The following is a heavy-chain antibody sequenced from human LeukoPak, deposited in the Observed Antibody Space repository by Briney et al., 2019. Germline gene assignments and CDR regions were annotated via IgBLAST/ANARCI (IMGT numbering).Heavy chain of an antibody. Sequence: GGSLRLSCAASGFTFSSYWMSWVRQAPGKGLEWVANIKQDGSEKYYVDSVKGRFTISRDNAKNSLYLQMNSLRAEDTAVYYCAKGQLEYYFDYWGQGTLVTVSS. CDR2: IKQDGSEK. D-gene: IGHD5-24*01. CDR3: AKGQLEYYFDY. V-gene: IGHV3-7*03. J-gene: IGHJ4*02. CDR1: GFTFSSYW.